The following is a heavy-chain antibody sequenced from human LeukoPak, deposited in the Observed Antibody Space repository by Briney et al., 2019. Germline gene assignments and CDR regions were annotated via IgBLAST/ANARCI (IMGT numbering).Heavy chain of an antibody. CDR3: ASSYYYGSGSLPKYYYGMDV. CDR2: INTNTGNP. D-gene: IGHD3-10*01. CDR1: GYTFTSYG. V-gene: IGHV7-4-1*02. Sequence: ASVKVSCKVSGYTFTSYGISWVRQAPGQGLEWMGWINTNTGNPTYAQGFTGRFVFSLDTSVSTAYLQISSLKAEDTAVYYCASSYYYGSGSLPKYYYGMDVWGQGTTVTVSS. J-gene: IGHJ6*02.